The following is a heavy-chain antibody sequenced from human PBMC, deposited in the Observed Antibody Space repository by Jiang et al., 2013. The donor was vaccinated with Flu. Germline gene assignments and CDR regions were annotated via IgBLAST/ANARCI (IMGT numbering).Heavy chain of an antibody. CDR1: GGTFSSYA. V-gene: IGHV1-69*04. CDR2: IIPILGIA. J-gene: IGHJ4*02. CDR3: AREVGGMTTVTTNSFDY. Sequence: GAEVKKPGSSVKVSCKASGGTFSSYAISWVRQAPGQGLEWMGRIIPILGIANYAQKFQGRVTITADKSTSTAYMELSSLRSEDTAVYYCAREVGGMTTVTTNSFDYWGQGTLVTVSS. D-gene: IGHD4-17*01.